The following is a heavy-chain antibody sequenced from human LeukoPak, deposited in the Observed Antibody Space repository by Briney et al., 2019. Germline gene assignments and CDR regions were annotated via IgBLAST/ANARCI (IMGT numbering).Heavy chain of an antibody. CDR3: ARVSPTNYDFWSGYPSRYNWFDP. D-gene: IGHD3-3*01. Sequence: PGGSLRLSCAASGFTFSSYGMHWVRQAPGKGLEWVAVISYDGSNKYYADSVKGRFTISRDNSKNTLYLQMNSLRAEDTALYHCARVSPTNYDFWSGYPSRYNWFDPWGQGTLVTVSS. J-gene: IGHJ5*02. V-gene: IGHV3-30*03. CDR1: GFTFSSYG. CDR2: ISYDGSNK.